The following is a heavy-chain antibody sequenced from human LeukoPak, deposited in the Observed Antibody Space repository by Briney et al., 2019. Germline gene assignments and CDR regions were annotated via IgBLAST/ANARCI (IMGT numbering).Heavy chain of an antibody. CDR3: ARGDILFREDAFDI. V-gene: IGHV1-8*01. CDR1: GYTFTSYD. CDR2: MNPNSGNT. D-gene: IGHD3-9*01. Sequence: ASVKVSCKASGYTFTSYDINWVRQATGQGLEWMGWMNPNSGNTGYAQKFQGRVTMTRNTSISTAYMELSSLRSEDTAVYYCARGDILFREDAFDIWGQGTMVTVSS. J-gene: IGHJ3*02.